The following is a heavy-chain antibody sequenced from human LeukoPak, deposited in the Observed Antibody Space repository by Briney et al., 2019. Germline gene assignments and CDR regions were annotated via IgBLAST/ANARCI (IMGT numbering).Heavy chain of an antibody. V-gene: IGHV3-49*04. CDR1: GSTFGDYA. CDR3: TRGIAVDY. D-gene: IGHD6-13*01. CDR2: INSKAYRGKK. Sequence: GGSLRLSCTASGSTFGDYAMSWVREAPGKGLEWGCFINSKAYRGKKEYAAFVRGRFTISRYDSKSIAYLQMTSLKTEDTAVYYCTRGIAVDYWGQGTLVTVSS. J-gene: IGHJ4*02.